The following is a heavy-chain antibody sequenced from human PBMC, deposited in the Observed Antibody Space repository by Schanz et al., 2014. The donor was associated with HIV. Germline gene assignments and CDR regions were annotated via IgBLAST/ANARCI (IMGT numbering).Heavy chain of an antibody. CDR2: ISESGGRS. CDR3: ANQRYSGTYRPFDY. J-gene: IGHJ4*02. Sequence: EVQLLESGGGLVQPGGSLRLSCVASGFTFNNYAMTWVRQAPGKGLEWVSSISESGGRSYYADSVKGRFTISRDNSKNTVYLRMSGLRAEDTAVYYCANQRYSGTYRPFDYWGRGTLVTVSS. CDR1: GFTFNNYA. V-gene: IGHV3-23*01. D-gene: IGHD1-26*01.